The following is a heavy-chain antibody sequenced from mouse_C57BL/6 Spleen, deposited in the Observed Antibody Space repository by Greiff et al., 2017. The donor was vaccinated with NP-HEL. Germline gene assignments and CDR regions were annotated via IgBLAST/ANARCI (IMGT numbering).Heavy chain of an antibody. CDR2: IYPGDGDT. D-gene: IGHD2-4*01. Sequence: QVQLQQSGAELVKPGASVKISCKASGYAFSSYWMNWVKQRPGKGLEWIGQIYPGDGDTNYNGKFKGKATLTADKSSSTAYMQLSSLTSEDSAVYFCARSDYDYDSFDYWGQGTTLTVSS. CDR1: GYAFSSYW. V-gene: IGHV1-80*01. CDR3: ARSDYDYDSFDY. J-gene: IGHJ2*01.